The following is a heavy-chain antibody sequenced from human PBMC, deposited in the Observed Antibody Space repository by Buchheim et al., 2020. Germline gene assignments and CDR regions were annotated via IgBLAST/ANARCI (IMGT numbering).Heavy chain of an antibody. V-gene: IGHV3-30*03. J-gene: IGHJ4*02. CDR3: ALSTYAYTLDF. D-gene: IGHD3-16*01. CDR1: GFTFSSYG. Sequence: QVQLVESGGGVVQPGRSLRLSCAASGFTFSSYGMHWVRQAPGKGLEWVAFTSSDGGDKYYADSVKGRFTISRDNSKNTMYLQMSSLRAEDTALYYCALSTYAYTLDFWGQGTL. CDR2: TSSDGGDK.